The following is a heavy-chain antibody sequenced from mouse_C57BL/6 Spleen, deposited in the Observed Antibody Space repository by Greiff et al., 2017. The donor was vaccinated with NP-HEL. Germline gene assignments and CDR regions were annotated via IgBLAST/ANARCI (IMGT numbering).Heavy chain of an antibody. CDR2: INPNNGGT. CDR1: GYTFTDYN. Sequence: VQLQQSGPELVKPGASVKIPCKASGYTFTDYNMDWVKQSHGKSLEWIGDINPNNGGTIYNQKFKGKATLTVDKSSSTAYMELRSLTSEDTAVYYCARGGYSKGDYYAMDYWGQGTSVTVSS. V-gene: IGHV1-18*01. CDR3: ARGGYSKGDYYAMDY. J-gene: IGHJ4*01. D-gene: IGHD2-5*01.